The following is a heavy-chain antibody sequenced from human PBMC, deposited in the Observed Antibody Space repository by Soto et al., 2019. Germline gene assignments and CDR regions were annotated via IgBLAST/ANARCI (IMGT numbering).Heavy chain of an antibody. CDR1: GFIFTSYI. J-gene: IGHJ4*02. CDR2: VSYGGSKT. Sequence: QVHLVESGGGVVQPRRSLRLSCVASGFIFTSYIVHWVRLAPGKGLEWVSSVSYGGSKTHYSDSVKGRFSISRDNSKNTVYLQMNSLRTEDTAVYFCARDKRLLFDCNFDSWGQGTLVTVSS. CDR3: ARDKRLLFDCNFDS. D-gene: IGHD3-9*01. V-gene: IGHV3-30*01.